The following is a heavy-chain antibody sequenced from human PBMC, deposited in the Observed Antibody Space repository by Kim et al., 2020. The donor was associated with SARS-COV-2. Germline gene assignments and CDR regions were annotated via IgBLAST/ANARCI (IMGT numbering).Heavy chain of an antibody. J-gene: IGHJ4*02. D-gene: IGHD6-19*01. CDR1: GFTFSSYG. CDR3: ARERSSGWSSN. Sequence: GGSLRLSCAASGFTFSSYGMHWVRQAPGKGLEWVAVIWYDGSNKYYADSVKGRFTISRDNSKNTLYLQMNSLRAEDTAVYYCARERSSGWSSNWGQGTLVTVSS. CDR2: IWYDGSNK. V-gene: IGHV3-33*01.